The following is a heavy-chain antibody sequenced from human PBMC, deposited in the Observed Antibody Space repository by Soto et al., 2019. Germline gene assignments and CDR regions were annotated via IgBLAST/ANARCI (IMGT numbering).Heavy chain of an antibody. V-gene: IGHV3-23*01. CDR2: ISGSGGST. Sequence: GGSLRLSCAASGFTFSSYAMSWVRQAPGKGLEWVSAISGSGGSTYYADSVKGRFTISRDKSKNTLYLQMNSLRAEDTAVYYCAKVGNYGAGSYYNEPFDYWGQGTLVTVSS. CDR3: AKVGNYGAGSYYNEPFDY. D-gene: IGHD3-10*01. CDR1: GFTFSSYA. J-gene: IGHJ4*02.